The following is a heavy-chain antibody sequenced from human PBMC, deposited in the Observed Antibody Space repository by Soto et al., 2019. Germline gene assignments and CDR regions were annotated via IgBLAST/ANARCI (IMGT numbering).Heavy chain of an antibody. Sequence: GGSLRLSCAASGFTFSSYAMSWVRQTPGMGQEWVSAIGGSGGTTYYADSVKGRFTISRDNSKNTLYLQMNSLRAEDTAVYYCAKNCGGDCYTNFDPWGQGTLVTVSS. CDR1: GFTFSSYA. J-gene: IGHJ5*02. CDR2: IGGSGGTT. CDR3: AKNCGGDCYTNFDP. V-gene: IGHV3-23*01. D-gene: IGHD2-21*02.